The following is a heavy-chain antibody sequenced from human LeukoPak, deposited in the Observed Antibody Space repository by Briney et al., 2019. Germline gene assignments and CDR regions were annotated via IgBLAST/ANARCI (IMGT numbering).Heavy chain of an antibody. V-gene: IGHV4-59*01. D-gene: IGHD1-26*01. CDR2: IYYSGST. CDR3: ARGRYSGSPGLHDY. Sequence: PSETLSLTCTVSGASISNYYWSSIRQPPGKGLERNGYIYYSGSTNYNPSLKSRVNISVDTSKYQFSLKLSSVTAADTAVYYCARGRYSGSPGLHDYWGQGTLVTVSS. CDR1: GASISNYY. J-gene: IGHJ4*02.